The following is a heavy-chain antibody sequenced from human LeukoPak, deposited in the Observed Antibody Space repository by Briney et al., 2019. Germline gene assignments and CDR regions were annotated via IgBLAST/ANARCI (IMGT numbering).Heavy chain of an antibody. D-gene: IGHD5-12*01. CDR1: GGSISSNNW. CDR3: ARGPSVAAHLDY. CDR2: IYHHGAT. Sequence: SVTLSLTCAVSGGSISSNNWWSWVRQPPGKGLEWIGEIYHHGATNYNPSLKSRVTLSVDKSKNQFSLELSSVTAADTAVYYCARGPSVAAHLDYWGQGILVTVSS. J-gene: IGHJ4*02. V-gene: IGHV4-4*02.